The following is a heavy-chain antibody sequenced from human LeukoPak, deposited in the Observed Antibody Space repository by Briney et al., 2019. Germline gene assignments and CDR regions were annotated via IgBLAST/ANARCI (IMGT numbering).Heavy chain of an antibody. CDR2: IIPIFGTA. CDR1: GGTFSSYA. Sequence: GASVKVSCKASGGTFSSYAISWVLQAPGQGLEWIGRIIPIFGTANYAQKFQGRVTITTDESTSTAYMELSSLRSEDTAVYYCARGPLVVTAIPFLDYWGQGTLVTVSS. D-gene: IGHD2-21*02. J-gene: IGHJ4*02. V-gene: IGHV1-69*05. CDR3: ARGPLVVTAIPFLDY.